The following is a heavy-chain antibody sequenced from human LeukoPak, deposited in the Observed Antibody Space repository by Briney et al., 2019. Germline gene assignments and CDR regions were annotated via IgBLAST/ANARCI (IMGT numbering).Heavy chain of an antibody. CDR1: GYTFTDYY. D-gene: IGHD2-21*01. Sequence: ASVKVSCKTPGYTFTDYYLHWVRQAPGQGLEWMGWINPNSGGTSSAQKFQGRVTMTRDMSITTVYMEVTWLTSDDTAIYYCARADRLDGGPYLIGPWGQGTLVTVSS. CDR2: INPNSGGT. J-gene: IGHJ5*02. V-gene: IGHV1-2*02. CDR3: ARADRLDGGPYLIGP.